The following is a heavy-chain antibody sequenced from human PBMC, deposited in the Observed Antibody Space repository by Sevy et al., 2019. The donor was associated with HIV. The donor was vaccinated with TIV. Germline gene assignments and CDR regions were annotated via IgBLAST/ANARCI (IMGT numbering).Heavy chain of an antibody. CDR3: ARGGGNGWYYFDY. Sequence: KISCKASGGTFSSYGISWMRQAPGQGLEWMGGIIPILGTVNYAQKFQGRVTITADESTKTAYMELSSLRSEDTAVYYCARGGGNGWYYFDYWGQETLVTVSS. D-gene: IGHD6-19*01. V-gene: IGHV1-69*01. CDR2: IIPILGTV. CDR1: GGTFSSYG. J-gene: IGHJ4*02.